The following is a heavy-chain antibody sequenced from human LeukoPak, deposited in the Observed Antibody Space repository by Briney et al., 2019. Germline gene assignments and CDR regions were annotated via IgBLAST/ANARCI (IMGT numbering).Heavy chain of an antibody. V-gene: IGHV3-7*01. CDR3: ARGGGYAWDY. J-gene: IGHJ4*02. Sequence: GGSLTLSCATSGFTFTTYWMNWDRQAPGKGLEWVANIKQDGSEKYYVDSVKGRFTISRDNARNSLYLQMNSLRADDTAVYYCARGGGYAWDYWGQGTLVTVSS. CDR1: GFTFTTYW. D-gene: IGHD5-12*01. CDR2: IKQDGSEK.